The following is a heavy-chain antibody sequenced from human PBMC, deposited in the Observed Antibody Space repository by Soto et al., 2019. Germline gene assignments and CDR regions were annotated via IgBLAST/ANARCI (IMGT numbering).Heavy chain of an antibody. CDR1: GFSFSEYG. Sequence: EIQLVESGGGLAQPGGSLRLSCVASGFSFSEYGMSWVRQTPQKTVEWVASISGNKMTTFYPDYVKGRFFISRDNSDNTLHLQMNSLRDDDTAMYYCAKRRLNTISSLSDWWGQGVQVTVSS. CDR3: AKRRLNTISSLSDW. V-gene: IGHV3-23*04. J-gene: IGHJ1*01. D-gene: IGHD3-16*02. CDR2: ISGNKMTT.